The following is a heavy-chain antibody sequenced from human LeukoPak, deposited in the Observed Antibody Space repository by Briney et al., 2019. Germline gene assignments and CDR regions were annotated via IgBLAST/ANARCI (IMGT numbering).Heavy chain of an antibody. J-gene: IGHJ5*02. CDR2: IYYSGST. D-gene: IGHD6-13*01. V-gene: IGHV4-39*01. CDR1: GGSISSSSYY. Sequence: SETLSLTCTVSGGSISSSSYYWGWIRQPPGKGLEWIGSIYYSGSTYYNPSLKSRVTISVDTSKNQFSLKLSSVTAADTAVYYCARPEYSSSCFDPWGQGTLVTVSS. CDR3: ARPEYSSSCFDP.